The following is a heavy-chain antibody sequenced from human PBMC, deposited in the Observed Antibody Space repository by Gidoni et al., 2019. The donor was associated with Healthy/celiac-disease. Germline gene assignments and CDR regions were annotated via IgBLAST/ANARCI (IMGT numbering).Heavy chain of an antibody. CDR3: ARDQAAAGSSYYYGMDV. D-gene: IGHD6-13*01. CDR2: INHSGST. CDR1: GGSFSGYY. Sequence: VQLQQWGAGLLQPSETLSLTCAVYGGSFSGYYWSWIRQPPGKGLEWIGEINHSGSTNYNPSLKSRVTISVDTSKNQFSLKLSSVTAADTAVYYCARDQAAAGSSYYYGMDVWGKGTTVTVSS. V-gene: IGHV4-34*01. J-gene: IGHJ6*04.